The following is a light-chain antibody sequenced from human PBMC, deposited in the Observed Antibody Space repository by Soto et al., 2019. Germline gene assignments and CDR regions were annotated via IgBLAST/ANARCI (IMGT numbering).Light chain of an antibody. CDR3: QQYGSSRWT. CDR2: GAS. J-gene: IGKJ1*01. CDR1: QSVTSSF. V-gene: IGKV3-20*01. Sequence: EIGLTQSPGTLSLSPGERATLSCRASQSVTSSFLAWYQQKPGQAPRLLIYGASSRATGIPDRFSGSGSGADFTLTISGLEPEDFAVYYCQQYGSSRWTFGQGTKVDIK.